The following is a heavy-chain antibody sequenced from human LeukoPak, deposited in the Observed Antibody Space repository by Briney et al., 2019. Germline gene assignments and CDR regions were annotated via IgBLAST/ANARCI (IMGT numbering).Heavy chain of an antibody. CDR2: INPSGGST. CDR1: GGTFNSYA. J-gene: IGHJ6*02. D-gene: IGHD3-10*01. V-gene: IGHV1-46*02. CDR3: ARDRGVYYYYYGMDV. Sequence: ASVKVSCKASGGTFNSYAISWVRQAPGQGLEWMGIINPSGGSTSYAQKFQGRVTMTRDTSTSTVYMELSSLRSEDTAVYYCARDRGVYYYYYGMDVWGQGTTVTVSS.